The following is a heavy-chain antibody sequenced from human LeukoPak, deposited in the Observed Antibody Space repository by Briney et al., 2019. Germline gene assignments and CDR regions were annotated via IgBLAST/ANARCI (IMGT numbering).Heavy chain of an antibody. CDR1: GFSFSDYY. CDR3: AREVEESGGFDP. D-gene: IGHD5-24*01. V-gene: IGHV3-11*04. J-gene: IGHJ5*02. Sequence: GGSLRLSCAASGFSFSDYYMSWIRQAPGKGLEWVSYMSNSGGTIYYADSVKGRFTISRDNAKNSLYLQMNSLRAEDTAVYYCAREVEESGGFDPWGQGTLVTVSS. CDR2: MSNSGGTI.